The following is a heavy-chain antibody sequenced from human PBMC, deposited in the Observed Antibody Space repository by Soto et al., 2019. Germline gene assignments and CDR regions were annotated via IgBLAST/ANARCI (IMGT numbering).Heavy chain of an antibody. CDR1: GYTFTSYA. J-gene: IGHJ4*02. V-gene: IGHV1-3*01. CDR2: INAGNGNT. CDR3: AREGSLTGTKDPLDY. Sequence: ASVKISCKASGYTFTSYAMHWVRQAPGQRLEWMGWINAGNGNTKYSQKFQGRVTITRDTSASTAYMELSSLRSEDTAVYYCAREGSLTGTKDPLDYWGQGTLVTVS. D-gene: IGHD1-7*01.